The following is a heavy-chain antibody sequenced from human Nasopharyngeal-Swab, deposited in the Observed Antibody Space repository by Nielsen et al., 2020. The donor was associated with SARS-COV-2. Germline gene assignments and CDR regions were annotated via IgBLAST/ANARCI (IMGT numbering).Heavy chain of an antibody. D-gene: IGHD2-2*01. CDR2: IKEDGSEK. J-gene: IGHJ4*02. CDR1: GFTFSSYW. Sequence: GESLTISCAASGFTFSSYWMSWVRQAPGKGLEGVAYIKEDGSEKYFVDSVKGRFTISRDNAKNSLYLQMNSLRAEDTAVYYCARDYARFDYWGQGTLVTVSS. V-gene: IGHV3-7*05. CDR3: ARDYARFDY.